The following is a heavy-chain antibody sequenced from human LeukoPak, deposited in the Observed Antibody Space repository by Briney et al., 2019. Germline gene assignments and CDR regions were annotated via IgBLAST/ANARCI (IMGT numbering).Heavy chain of an antibody. D-gene: IGHD4-11*01. CDR1: GFTFSSYW. CDR3: TAHSNYDY. Sequence: GGSLRLSCAASGFTFSSYWMHWVRQAPGKGLVWVSRINSDGCSTSYADSVKGRFTISRDNAKNTLYLQMNSLKTEDTAVYYCTAHSNYDYWGQGTPVTVSS. CDR2: INSDGCST. V-gene: IGHV3-74*01. J-gene: IGHJ4*02.